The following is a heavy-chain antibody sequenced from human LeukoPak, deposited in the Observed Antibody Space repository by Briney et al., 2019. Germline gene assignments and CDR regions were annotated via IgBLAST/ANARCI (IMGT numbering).Heavy chain of an antibody. J-gene: IGHJ4*02. CDR1: GFTFSSYW. CDR2: INTDRTTT. V-gene: IGHV3-74*01. CDR3: ARSMDY. Sequence: RGSLRLSCTASGFTFSSYWMHWVRQAPGKGLVWVSRINTDRTTTNYADSVRGRFTISIDNAKNTVYLQMNSLRAEDTAVYFCARSMDYWGQGTLVTVSS.